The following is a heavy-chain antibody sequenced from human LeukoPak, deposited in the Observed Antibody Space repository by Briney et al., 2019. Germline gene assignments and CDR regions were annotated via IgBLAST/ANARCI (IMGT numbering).Heavy chain of an antibody. CDR2: TYYRSKWYS. V-gene: IGHV6-1*01. J-gene: IGHJ5*02. D-gene: IGHD7-27*01. CDR1: GDSVSSNSAA. CDR3: ARLTGDLGGP. Sequence: SQTLSLTCGISGDSVSSNSAAWNWIRQSPSRGLEWLGRTYYRSKWYSHYAVSVKSRITINPDTSKNQFSLQLNSVAPEDTAVYYCARLTGDLGGPWGQGTLVTVSS.